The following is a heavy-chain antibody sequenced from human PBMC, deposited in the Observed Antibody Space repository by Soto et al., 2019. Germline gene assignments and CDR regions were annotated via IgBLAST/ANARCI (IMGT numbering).Heavy chain of an antibody. Sequence: TSVKVSCEASGYTFPSCGIMCVRQAPGQGLEWMGGIIPIFGTANYAQKFQGRVTITADESASTAYMELCSLRSEDTAVYYCARSIPPHAFDIWGQGTMVTGSS. J-gene: IGHJ3*02. CDR2: IIPIFGTA. CDR1: GYTFPSCG. V-gene: IGHV1-69*13. CDR3: ARSIPPHAFDI.